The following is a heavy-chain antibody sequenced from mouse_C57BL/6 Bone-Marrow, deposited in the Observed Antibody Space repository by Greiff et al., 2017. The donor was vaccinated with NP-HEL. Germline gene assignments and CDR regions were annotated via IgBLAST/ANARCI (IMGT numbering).Heavy chain of an antibody. V-gene: IGHV5-15*01. Sequence: EVKLVESGGGLVQPGGSLKLSCEASGFTFSDYGMAWVRQAPRKGPEWVAFISNLAYSIYYADTVTGRFTISRENAKNTLYLEMSSLRSEDTAMYYCARYSNFFDYWGQGTTLTVSS. CDR2: ISNLAYSI. CDR3: ARYSNFFDY. CDR1: GFTFSDYG. D-gene: IGHD2-5*01. J-gene: IGHJ2*01.